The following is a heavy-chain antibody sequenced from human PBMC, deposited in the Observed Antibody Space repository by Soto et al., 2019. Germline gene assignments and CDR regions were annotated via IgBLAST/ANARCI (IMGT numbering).Heavy chain of an antibody. V-gene: IGHV3-33*01. CDR3: ARDRRGGSYFDY. J-gene: IGHJ4*02. CDR2: IWYDGSNK. D-gene: IGHD3-16*01. CDR1: GFTFSRYG. Sequence: QVQLVESGGGVVQPGRSLRLSCAASGFTFSRYGMHWVRQAPGKGLEWVAVIWYDGSNKYYADSVKGRFTISRDNSKNTPYLQMNSLRAEDTAVYYCARDRRGGSYFDYWGQGTLVTVSP.